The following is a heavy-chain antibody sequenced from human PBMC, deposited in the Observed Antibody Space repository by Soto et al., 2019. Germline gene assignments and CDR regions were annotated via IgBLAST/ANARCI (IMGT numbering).Heavy chain of an antibody. CDR3: ARTTGTKSRYY. V-gene: IGHV3-23*01. CDR1: GFTFSAYA. D-gene: IGHD4-4*01. J-gene: IGHJ4*02. CDR2: LIDNDGST. Sequence: EVQLLESGGGLVQPGGSLRLSCAASGFTFSAYAMSWVRQAPGKGLEYVSSLIDNDGSTYYADSVRGRFTISRDNSKNTLYLQMNSLRVEDTAVYYCARTTGTKSRYYWGQGTLVTVSS.